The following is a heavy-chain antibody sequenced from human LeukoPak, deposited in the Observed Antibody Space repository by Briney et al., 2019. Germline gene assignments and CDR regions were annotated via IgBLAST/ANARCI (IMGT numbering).Heavy chain of an antibody. V-gene: IGHV3-23*01. CDR1: GFTFSSYA. J-gene: IGHJ4*02. D-gene: IGHD5-18*01. Sequence: GGSLRLSCAASGFTFSSYAMSWVRQVPGKGVEWVSVISGSGDNTFYADSLKLRFPISTHNSKTMLYLQMNSLRAEHTAVYYCAKWKYTNSAIDHYWGQGTLVTVSS. CDR2: ISGSGDNT. CDR3: AKWKYTNSAIDHY.